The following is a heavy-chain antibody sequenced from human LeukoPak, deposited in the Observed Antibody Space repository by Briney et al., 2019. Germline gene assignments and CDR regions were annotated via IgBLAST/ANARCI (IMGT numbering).Heavy chain of an antibody. CDR2: IRSSGSTI. D-gene: IGHD5-12*01. CDR1: GFTFSSYE. J-gene: IGHJ4*02. Sequence: PGGSLRLSCAASGFTFSSYEMNWVRQAPGKGLEWVSYIRSSGSTIYYADSVKGRFTISRDNAKNSLYLQMNSLRAEDTAVYYCARGVDIVAMHFDYWGQGTLVTVSS. V-gene: IGHV3-48*03. CDR3: ARGVDIVAMHFDY.